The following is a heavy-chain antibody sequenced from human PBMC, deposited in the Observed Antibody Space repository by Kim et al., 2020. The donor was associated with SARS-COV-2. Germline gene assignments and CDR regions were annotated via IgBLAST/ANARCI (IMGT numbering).Heavy chain of an antibody. CDR3: AKAEESGLRYFDWLFAPDYYYYGMDV. Sequence: GGSLRLSCAASGFTFSSYGMHWVRQAPGKGLEWVAVISYDGSNKYYADSVKGRFTISRDNSKNTLYLQMNSLRAEDTAVYYCAKAEESGLRYFDWLFAPDYYYYGMDVWGQGTTVTVSS. CDR1: GFTFSSYG. D-gene: IGHD3-9*01. J-gene: IGHJ6*02. V-gene: IGHV3-30*18. CDR2: ISYDGSNK.